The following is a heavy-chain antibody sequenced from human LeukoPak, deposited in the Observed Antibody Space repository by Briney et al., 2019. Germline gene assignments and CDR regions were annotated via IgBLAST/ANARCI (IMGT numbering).Heavy chain of an antibody. CDR2: ISTISTTI. V-gene: IGHV3-48*01. CDR3: VRDRGIASTGGYGMDV. CDR1: GFTFSTYS. Sequence: PGGSLRLSCAASGFTFSTYSMNWVRQAPGKGLEWVSYISTISTTIYHASSVKARFTISRDIAKNSLYLQINSLRGEDTAVYYCVRDRGIASTGGYGMDVWGQGTTVTVSS. J-gene: IGHJ6*02. D-gene: IGHD6-13*01.